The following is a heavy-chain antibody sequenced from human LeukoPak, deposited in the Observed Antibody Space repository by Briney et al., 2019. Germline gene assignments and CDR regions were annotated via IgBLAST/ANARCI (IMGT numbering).Heavy chain of an antibody. CDR2: INPNSGGT. D-gene: IGHD1-26*01. Sequence: ASVKVSCKASGYTFTGYYMHWVRQAPGQGLEWMGWINPNSGGTNYAQKFQGRVTMTRDTSTSTVYMELSSLRSEDTAVYYCARGEVGALYYFDYWGQGTLVTVSS. CDR1: GYTFTGYY. CDR3: ARGEVGALYYFDY. J-gene: IGHJ4*02. V-gene: IGHV1-2*02.